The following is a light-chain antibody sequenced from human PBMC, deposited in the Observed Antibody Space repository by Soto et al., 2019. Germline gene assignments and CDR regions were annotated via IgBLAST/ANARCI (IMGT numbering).Light chain of an antibody. CDR3: QQRSDWPPIT. V-gene: IGKV3D-20*02. CDR2: GAS. J-gene: IGKJ5*01. Sequence: EIVLTHSPGTLSLSLWEIATLSCRASQSVSRSDLAWYQQKPGQAPRLLIYGASSRATGIPGRFSGSGSGTDFTLTISRLEPEDFGVYYCQQRSDWPPITFGQGTRLEIK. CDR1: QSVSRSD.